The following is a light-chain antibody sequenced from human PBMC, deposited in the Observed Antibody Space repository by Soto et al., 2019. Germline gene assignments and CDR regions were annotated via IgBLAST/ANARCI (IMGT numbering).Light chain of an antibody. V-gene: IGKV3-15*01. CDR3: QQYNNWPPWT. Sequence: EIVMTQSPATLSVSPGERATLSCRASQSVSSNLAWYQQKPGQAHRLLIYGASTRATGIPARFSGSGSGTEFTLTISSLQSEYFAVYYCQQYNNWPPWTFGQGTKVDIK. CDR1: QSVSSN. J-gene: IGKJ1*01. CDR2: GAS.